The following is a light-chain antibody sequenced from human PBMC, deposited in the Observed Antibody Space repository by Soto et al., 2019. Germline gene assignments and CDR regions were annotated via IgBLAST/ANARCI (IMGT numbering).Light chain of an antibody. J-gene: IGLJ1*01. V-gene: IGLV3-21*02. Sequence: SYELTQPPSVSVAPGQTARMTCAGNDIGSKSVHWYQKRPGQAPVLVVYDDSDRPSGIPGRFSGSNSGSTATLTIARVEAGDEADYFCQVWDSSSDHYVFGTGTKSPS. CDR3: QVWDSSSDHYV. CDR2: DDS. CDR1: DIGSKS.